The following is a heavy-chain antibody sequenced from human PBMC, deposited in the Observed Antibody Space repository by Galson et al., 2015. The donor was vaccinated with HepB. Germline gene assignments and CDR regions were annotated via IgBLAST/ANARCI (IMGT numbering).Heavy chain of an antibody. J-gene: IGHJ5*01. D-gene: IGHD1-7*01. Sequence: SEPLSLTCTVSGASISDYYWSWIRQPPGKGLEWIGFMYYGGTTNYNPFLKSRVFMSGDTSKNQLYLNLNSMSSADTAVYYCARQNWNYRPDFDSWGQGTLVSVSS. CDR3: ARQNWNYRPDFDS. CDR1: GASISDYY. V-gene: IGHV4-59*08. CDR2: MYYGGTT.